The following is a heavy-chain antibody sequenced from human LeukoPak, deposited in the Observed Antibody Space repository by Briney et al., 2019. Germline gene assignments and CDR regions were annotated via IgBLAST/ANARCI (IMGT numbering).Heavy chain of an antibody. D-gene: IGHD3-9*01. J-gene: IGHJ4*02. Sequence: GGSLRLSRAASGFTLSSYNMNWVRQAPGKGLEWVSSISSSSSHIYYADSVKGRFTISRDNAKNSVYLQMNSLRAEDTAVYYCARAPYDILTGYSPYYFDSWGQGTLVSVSS. V-gene: IGHV3-21*06. CDR3: ARAPYDILTGYSPYYFDS. CDR2: ISSSSSHI. CDR1: GFTLSSYN.